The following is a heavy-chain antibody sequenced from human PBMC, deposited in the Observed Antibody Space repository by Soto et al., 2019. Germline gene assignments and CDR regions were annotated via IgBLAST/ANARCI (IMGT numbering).Heavy chain of an antibody. CDR2: ISGSGGST. D-gene: IGHD3-3*01. CDR3: AKDNSSVFGVDPHGGSFDY. Sequence: GGSLRLSCAASGFTFSSYAMSWVRQAPGKGLEWVSAISGSGGSTYYADSVKGRFTISRDNSKNTLYLQMNSLRAEDTAVYYCAKDNSSVFGVDPHGGSFDYWGQGTLVTVSS. CDR1: GFTFSSYA. V-gene: IGHV3-23*01. J-gene: IGHJ4*02.